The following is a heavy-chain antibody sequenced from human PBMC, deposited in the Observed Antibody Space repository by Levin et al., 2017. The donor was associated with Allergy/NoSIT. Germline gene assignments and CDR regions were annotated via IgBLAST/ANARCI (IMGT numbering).Heavy chain of an antibody. V-gene: IGHV3-53*01. J-gene: IGHJ2*01. CDR3: GRVYKRWLQDDWYFDL. Sequence: GGSLRLSCAASGFTVSSNYMSWVRQAPGKGLEWVSVIYSGGSTYYADSVKGRFTISRDNSKNTLYLQMNSLRAEDTAVYYCGRVYKRWLQDDWYFDLWGRGTLVTVSS. CDR2: IYSGGST. D-gene: IGHD5-24*01. CDR1: GFTVSSNY.